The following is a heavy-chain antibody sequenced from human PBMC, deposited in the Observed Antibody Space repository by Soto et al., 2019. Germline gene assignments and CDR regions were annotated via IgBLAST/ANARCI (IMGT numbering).Heavy chain of an antibody. D-gene: IGHD6-19*01. CDR1: GGTFSSYA. J-gene: IGHJ3*02. CDR2: IIPIFGTA. Sequence: SVKVCCKASGGTFSSYAISWVRQAPGQGLEWMGGIIPIFGTANYAQKFQGRVTITADKSTSTAYMELSSLRSEDTAVYYCARVIYSSGWRDAFDIWGQGTMVTVSS. V-gene: IGHV1-69*06. CDR3: ARVIYSSGWRDAFDI.